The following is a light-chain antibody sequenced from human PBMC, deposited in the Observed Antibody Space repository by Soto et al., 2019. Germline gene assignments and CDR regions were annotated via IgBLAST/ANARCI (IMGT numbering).Light chain of an antibody. Sequence: QPVLTQPASGSGSPGQSIPIPSTRNSSYIGDYNYVSWYQQHPGKATKLMIYDVSNRPSGVSNRFSGSKSGNTASLTISGLQAEDEADYYCSSYTSSSTRVFGTGTKVTVL. J-gene: IGLJ1*01. V-gene: IGLV2-14*01. CDR1: SSYIGDYNY. CDR2: DVS. CDR3: SSYTSSSTRV.